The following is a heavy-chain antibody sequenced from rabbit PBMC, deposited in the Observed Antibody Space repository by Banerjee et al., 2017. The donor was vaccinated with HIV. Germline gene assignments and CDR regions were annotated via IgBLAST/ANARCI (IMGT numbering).Heavy chain of an antibody. CDR1: GVSFSSSSY. Sequence: QSLEESGGDLVKPGASLTLTCTASGVSFSSSSYMCWVRQAPGKGLEWIACIDTGSSGFTYFATWAKGRFTCSKTSSTTVTLQMTRLTAADTATYFCARDTSSSFSSYGMDLWGQGTLVTDS. D-gene: IGHD1-1*01. J-gene: IGHJ6*01. V-gene: IGHV1S40*01. CDR2: IDTGSSGFT. CDR3: ARDTSSSFSSYGMDL.